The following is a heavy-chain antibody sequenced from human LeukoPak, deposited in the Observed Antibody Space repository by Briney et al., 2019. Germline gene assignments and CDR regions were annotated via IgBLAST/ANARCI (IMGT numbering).Heavy chain of an antibody. CDR3: AREYCSGGSCYVDNA. V-gene: IGHV1-46*01. CDR1: GYTFTSYY. CDR2: INPSGGST. Sequence: ASVKVSCKASGYTFTSYYMHWVRQAPGQGLEWMGIINPSGGSTSYAQKFQGRVTMTRDTSTSTVYMELSSLRSEDTAVYYCAREYCSGGSCYVDNAWGQGTPVTVSS. J-gene: IGHJ4*02. D-gene: IGHD2-15*01.